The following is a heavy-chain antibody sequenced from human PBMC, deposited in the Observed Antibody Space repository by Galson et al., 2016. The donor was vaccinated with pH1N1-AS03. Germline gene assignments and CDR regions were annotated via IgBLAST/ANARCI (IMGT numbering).Heavy chain of an antibody. Sequence: SLRLSCAASGFTVSSNYMSWVRQAPGKGLEWVSVIYSGGITYHADSVTGRFTISRDSSKNTLYLQMNRLRAEDTAVYYCARLRVVVVPAALGGSDYFDSWGQGTLVTVSS. V-gene: IGHV3-53*01. CDR3: ARLRVVVVPAALGGSDYFDS. D-gene: IGHD2-2*01. CDR1: GFTVSSNY. CDR2: IYSGGIT. J-gene: IGHJ4*02.